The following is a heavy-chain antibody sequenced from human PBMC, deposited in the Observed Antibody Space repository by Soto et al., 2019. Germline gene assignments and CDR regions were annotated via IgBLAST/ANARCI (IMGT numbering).Heavy chain of an antibody. CDR2: IYYSGST. J-gene: IGHJ6*03. V-gene: IGHV4-39*01. CDR3: ARALGDIVVVPAAYYYYYYYMDV. Sequence: SETLSLTCTVSGGSISSSSYYWGWIRQPPGKGLEWIGSIYYSGSTYYNPSLKSRVTISVDTSKNQFSLKLSSVTAADTAVYYCARALGDIVVVPAAYYYYYYYMDVWGKGTTVTVSS. CDR1: GGSISSSSYY. D-gene: IGHD2-2*01.